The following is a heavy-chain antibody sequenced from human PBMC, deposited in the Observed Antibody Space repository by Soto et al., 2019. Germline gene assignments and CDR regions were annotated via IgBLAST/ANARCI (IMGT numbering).Heavy chain of an antibody. CDR2: IKSRPDGGTA. CDR3: TTAGPRDWYFNL. J-gene: IGHJ2*01. Sequence: EVHLVESGGGLVEPGGSLRLSCAASGFIFNNAWMTWVRQAPGKGLEWVAQIKSRPDGGTADYAASVKGRFTISRDDSRYTLYLQMNSLKIEDTAVYYCTTAGPRDWYFNLWGRGTLVTVSS. CDR1: GFIFNNAW. V-gene: IGHV3-15*01.